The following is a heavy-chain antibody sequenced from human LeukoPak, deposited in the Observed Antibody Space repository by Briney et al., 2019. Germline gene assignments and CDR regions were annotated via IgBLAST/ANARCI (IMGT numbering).Heavy chain of an antibody. CDR3: AKQPSIAARPIDY. Sequence: GGSLRLSCAASGFTFSSYGMHWVRQAPGKGLEWVAVISYDGSNKYYADSVKGRFTISRDNSKNTLYLQMNSLRAEDTAVYYCAKQPSIAARPIDYWGQGTLVTVSS. CDR1: GFTFSSYG. V-gene: IGHV3-30*18. CDR2: ISYDGSNK. J-gene: IGHJ4*02. D-gene: IGHD6-6*01.